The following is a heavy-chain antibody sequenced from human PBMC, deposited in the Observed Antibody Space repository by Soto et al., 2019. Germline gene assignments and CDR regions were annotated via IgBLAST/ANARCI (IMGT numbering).Heavy chain of an antibody. J-gene: IGHJ4*02. V-gene: IGHV4-61*01. D-gene: IGHD2-2*01. CDR2: IYYTGTT. CDR1: GGSVTSGTYY. CDR3: ARAHSPPTSGNY. Sequence: QVQLQESGPGLVKPSETLSLTCTVSGGSVTSGTYYWSWIRQPPGKGLEWIGSIYYTGTTNYNPALKSRVTISVDTPKNRFSLELPSVTAADTAVYYCARAHSPPTSGNYWGQGTLVTVSS.